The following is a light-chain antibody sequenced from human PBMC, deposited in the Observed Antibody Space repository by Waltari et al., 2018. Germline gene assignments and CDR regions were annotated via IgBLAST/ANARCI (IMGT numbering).Light chain of an antibody. V-gene: IGKV3-15*01. Sequence: ETVMTQSPATLSVSPGERATLSCRASQSIGSHLAWYQQKPGQAPRLLIYGASTRATGIPARFSGSGSGTEFSLTISSLQSEDFAVYYCQQYNNWPKTYGQGTKVEIK. CDR1: QSIGSH. J-gene: IGKJ1*01. CDR3: QQYNNWPKT. CDR2: GAS.